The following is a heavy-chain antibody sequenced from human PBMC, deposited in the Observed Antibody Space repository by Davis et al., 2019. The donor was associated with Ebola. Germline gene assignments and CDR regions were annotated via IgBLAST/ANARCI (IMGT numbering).Heavy chain of an antibody. V-gene: IGHV3-21*01. Sequence: PGGSLRLSCAASGFTFSSYSMNWVRQAPGKGLEWVSSISSSSSYIYYADSVKGRFTISRDNAKNSLYLQMNSLRAEDTAVYYCARELELTNYYYGMDVWGKGTTVTVSS. CDR3: ARELELTNYYYGMDV. D-gene: IGHD1-26*01. CDR2: ISSSSSYI. CDR1: GFTFSSYS. J-gene: IGHJ6*04.